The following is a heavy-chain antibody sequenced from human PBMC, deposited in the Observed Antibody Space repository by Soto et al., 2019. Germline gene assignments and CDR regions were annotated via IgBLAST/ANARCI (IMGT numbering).Heavy chain of an antibody. V-gene: IGHV5-51*01. D-gene: IGHD6-6*01. CDR1: GYSFSRHW. Sequence: PGESLTISGTCSGYSFSRHWIGWVRQMPGKGLEWMGIIYPGDSNIRYSPSFEGQIDMSADRSINTAYLRLSSLKASDTATYYCARHLDEYSSASGFDYWGQGTLVTVSS. CDR3: ARHLDEYSSASGFDY. J-gene: IGHJ4*02. CDR2: IYPGDSNI.